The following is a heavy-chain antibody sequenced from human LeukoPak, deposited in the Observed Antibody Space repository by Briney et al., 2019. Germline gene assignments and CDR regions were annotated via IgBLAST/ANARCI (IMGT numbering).Heavy chain of an antibody. CDR3: AREKSWSRDY. Sequence: GGSLRLSCAASGFIFSSYWMSWVRQAPGKGLEWVANIKQDGSEKYYVDSVKGRFTISRDNAKNSLYLQMNSLRAEDTAVYYCAREKSWSRDYWGQGTLVTVSS. CDR2: IKQDGSEK. D-gene: IGHD2-8*01. J-gene: IGHJ4*02. V-gene: IGHV3-7*01. CDR1: GFIFSSYW.